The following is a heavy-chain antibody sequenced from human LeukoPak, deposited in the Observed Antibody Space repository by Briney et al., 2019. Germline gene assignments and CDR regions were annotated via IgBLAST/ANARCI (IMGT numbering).Heavy chain of an antibody. CDR3: ARLGIAAAGTSTYFDY. Sequence: SETLSLTCTVSGYSISSGYYWGWIRQPPGKGLEWIGSIYHSGSTYYNPSLKSRVTISVDTSKNQFSLKLSSVTAADTAVYYCARLGIAAAGTSTYFDYWGQGTLVTVSS. D-gene: IGHD6-13*01. CDR2: IYHSGST. J-gene: IGHJ4*02. V-gene: IGHV4-38-2*02. CDR1: GYSISSGYY.